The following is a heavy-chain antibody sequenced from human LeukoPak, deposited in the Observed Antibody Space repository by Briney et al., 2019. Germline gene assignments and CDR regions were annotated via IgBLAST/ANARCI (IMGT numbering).Heavy chain of an antibody. Sequence: GGSLRLSCAASGFTFSSYGMHWVRQAPGRGLEWVAVISYDGSNKYYADSVKGRFTISRDNAKNSLYLQMNSLRAEDTAVYYCARVRYDGSGYYSIFDYWGQGTRVTVSS. J-gene: IGHJ4*02. CDR1: GFTFSSYG. V-gene: IGHV3-30*03. D-gene: IGHD3-22*01. CDR3: ARVRYDGSGYYSIFDY. CDR2: ISYDGSNK.